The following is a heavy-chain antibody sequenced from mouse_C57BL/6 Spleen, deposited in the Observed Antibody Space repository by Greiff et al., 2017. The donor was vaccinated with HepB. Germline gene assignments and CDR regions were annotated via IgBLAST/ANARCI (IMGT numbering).Heavy chain of an antibody. CDR2: IWSGGST. J-gene: IGHJ3*01. CDR3: AKEGDDYLFAY. CDR1: GFSLTSYG. V-gene: IGHV2-4*01. D-gene: IGHD2-4*01. Sequence: QVQLQQSGPGLVQPSQSLSITCTVSGFSLTSYGVHWVRQPPGKGLEWLGVIWSGGSTDYNAAFISRLSISKDNSKSQVFFKMNSLQADDTAIYDCAKEGDDYLFAYWGQGTLVTVSA.